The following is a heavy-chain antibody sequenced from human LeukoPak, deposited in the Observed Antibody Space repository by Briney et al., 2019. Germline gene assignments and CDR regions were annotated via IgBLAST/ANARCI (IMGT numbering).Heavy chain of an antibody. V-gene: IGHV4-34*01. J-gene: IGHJ5*02. CDR3: ARYNTNRSGFWFDP. CDR1: GVSFSDYY. D-gene: IGHD3-3*01. Sequence: PSETLSLTCAVTGVSFSDYYWSWIRQPPGKGLEWIGEINHSVSTNYNPSLKRRVIISIDTSKNQFSLKLSSVTAADTAIYYSARYNTNRSGFWFDPWGQGTLVTVSS. CDR2: INHSVST.